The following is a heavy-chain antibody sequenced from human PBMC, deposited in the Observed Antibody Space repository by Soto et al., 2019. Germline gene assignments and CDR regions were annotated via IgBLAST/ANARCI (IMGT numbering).Heavy chain of an antibody. D-gene: IGHD3-16*01. J-gene: IGHJ5*02. Sequence: QVQLVQSGAEIRKPGASVRVSCKASGYTFTNYDVNWVRQVPGQGLEWVGWLNPGSGDTGYAQKFQGRVTMTRNTSIGTAYMELSRLRSGDTAIYYCARMASFGTLTWFDPWGQGTLVTVSS. V-gene: IGHV1-8*01. CDR2: LNPGSGDT. CDR1: GYTFTNYD. CDR3: ARMASFGTLTWFDP.